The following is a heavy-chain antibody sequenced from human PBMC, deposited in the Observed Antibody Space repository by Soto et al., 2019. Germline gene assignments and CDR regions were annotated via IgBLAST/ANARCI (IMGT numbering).Heavy chain of an antibody. J-gene: IGHJ4*02. Sequence: SETLSLTCTVSGGSISSGGYYWSWIRQHPGKGLEWVGYIYYSGSTYYNPSLKSRVTISVDTSKNQFSLKLSSVTAADTAVYYCATQELELLYFDYWGQGTLVTVSS. V-gene: IGHV4-31*03. D-gene: IGHD1-7*01. CDR2: IYYSGST. CDR3: ATQELELLYFDY. CDR1: GGSISSGGYY.